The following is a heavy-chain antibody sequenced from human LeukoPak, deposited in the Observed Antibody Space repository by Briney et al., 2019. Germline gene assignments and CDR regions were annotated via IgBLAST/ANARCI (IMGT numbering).Heavy chain of an antibody. J-gene: IGHJ4*02. CDR3: ARDQVHYFDY. CDR1: GFTFSTYV. V-gene: IGHV3-33*01. CDR2: IWYDGSKE. D-gene: IGHD3-10*01. Sequence: GGPLRLSCAASGFTFSTYVMHWVRQAPGKGLEWVAVIWYDGSKEYYADSVKGRFTVSRDNSKNTLYLEMNSLRAEDTAVYYCARDQVHYFDYWGQGTLVTVSS.